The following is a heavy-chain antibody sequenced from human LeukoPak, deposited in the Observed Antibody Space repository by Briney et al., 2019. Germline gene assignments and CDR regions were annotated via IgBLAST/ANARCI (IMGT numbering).Heavy chain of an antibody. Sequence: SETLSLTCTVSGGSISSSSYYWGWIRQPPGKGLEWIGSIYYSGSTYYNPSLKSRVTISVDTSKNQFSLNLSSVTAADTAVYYCARAPGGIAARAGPPDNWGQGTLVTVSS. V-gene: IGHV4-39*07. CDR1: GGSISSSSYY. D-gene: IGHD6-6*01. CDR3: ARAPGGIAARAGPPDN. CDR2: IYYSGST. J-gene: IGHJ4*02.